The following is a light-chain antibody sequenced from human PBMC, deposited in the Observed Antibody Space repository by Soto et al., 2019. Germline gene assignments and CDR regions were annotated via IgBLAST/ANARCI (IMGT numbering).Light chain of an antibody. CDR2: KVS. Sequence: DVVMTQSPLSLPVTLGQPASISCRSSQSLVASDGDTYLNWFQQRPGQSPRRLIYKVSNRDSGVPDRFSGSGSGTDFTLKISRVEAEDVGVYYCMRGTHWPPWTFGQGTKVEI. V-gene: IGKV2-30*01. CDR1: QSLVASDGDTY. J-gene: IGKJ1*01. CDR3: MRGTHWPPWT.